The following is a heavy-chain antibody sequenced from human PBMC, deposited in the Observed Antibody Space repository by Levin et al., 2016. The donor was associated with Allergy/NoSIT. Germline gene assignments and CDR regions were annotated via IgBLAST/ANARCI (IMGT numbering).Heavy chain of an antibody. CDR2: IYSGGST. J-gene: IGHJ2*01. Sequence: WIRQPPGKGLEWASVIYSGGSTYYADSVKGRFTISRHNSKNTLYLQMNSLRAEDTAVYYCAREAVPPYYYDSSGYYRYFDLWGRGTLVTVSS. V-gene: IGHV3-53*04. CDR3: AREAVPPYYYDSSGYYRYFDL. D-gene: IGHD3-22*01.